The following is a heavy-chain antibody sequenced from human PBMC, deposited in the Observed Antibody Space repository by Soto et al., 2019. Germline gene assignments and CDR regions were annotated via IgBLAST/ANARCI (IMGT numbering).Heavy chain of an antibody. CDR1: GGSFSGYY. D-gene: IGHD2-15*01. J-gene: IGHJ5*02. CDR2: INHSGST. V-gene: IGHV4-34*01. CDR3: ASGPRNCSGGSCYGYRGRWNWFDP. Sequence: PSETLSLTCAVYGGSFSGYYWSWIRQPPGKGLEWIGEINHSGSTNYDPSLKSRVTISVDTSKNQFSLKLSSVTAADTAVYYCASGPRNCSGGSCYGYRGRWNWFDPWGQGTLVTVSS.